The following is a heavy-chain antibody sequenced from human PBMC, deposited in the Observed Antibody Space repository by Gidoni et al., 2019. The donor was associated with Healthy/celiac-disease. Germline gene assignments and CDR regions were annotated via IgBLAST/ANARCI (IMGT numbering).Heavy chain of an antibody. D-gene: IGHD3-22*01. V-gene: IGHV1-46*03. CDR1: GYTFPSYY. CDR3: ARTPPAGYYDSSGPRPPSGVYFDY. Sequence: QVQLVQSGAEVKKPGASVKVSCKASGYTFPSYYMHWVRQAPGQGLEWMGIINPSGGSTSYAQKFQGRVTMTRDTSTSTVYMELSSLRSEDTAVYYCARTPPAGYYDSSGPRPPSGVYFDYWGQGTLVTVSS. CDR2: INPSGGST. J-gene: IGHJ4*02.